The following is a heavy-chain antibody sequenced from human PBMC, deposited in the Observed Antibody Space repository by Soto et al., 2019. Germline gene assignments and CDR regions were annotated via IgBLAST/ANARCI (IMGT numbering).Heavy chain of an antibody. J-gene: IGHJ4*02. CDR3: ARIRCNWNYLLDY. CDR2: IYYSGTT. CDR1: GASISSYY. V-gene: IGHV4-59*01. D-gene: IGHD1-7*01. Sequence: SETLSLTCTVSGASISSYYWSWIRQPPEKGLEWIGYIYYSGTTNYNPSLKSRVTMSVDTSKNQFSMKLSSVTAADTAVYYCARIRCNWNYLLDYWGQGTLVTVSS.